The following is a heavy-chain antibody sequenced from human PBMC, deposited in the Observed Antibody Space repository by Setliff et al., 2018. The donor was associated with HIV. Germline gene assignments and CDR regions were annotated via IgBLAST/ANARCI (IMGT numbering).Heavy chain of an antibody. V-gene: IGHV4-4*07. CDR3: ARDRSSGWSKDWFNT. CDR1: GGSISSYY. CDR2: IYISGST. D-gene: IGHD6-19*01. J-gene: IGHJ5*02. Sequence: LSLTCTVSGGSISSYYWSWIRQPAGKGLEWIGHIYISGSTNYNPSFNSRVTMSVDTSKNQFSLRLTSVTAADTAMYHCARDRSSGWSKDWFNTWGQGILVTVSS.